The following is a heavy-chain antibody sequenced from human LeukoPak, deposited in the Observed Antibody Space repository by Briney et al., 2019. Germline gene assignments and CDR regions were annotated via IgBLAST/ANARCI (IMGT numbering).Heavy chain of an antibody. CDR3: ARVIRIAAAGTTWFDP. D-gene: IGHD6-13*01. CDR1: GGTFSSYA. V-gene: IGHV1-69*05. CDR2: IIPIFGTA. J-gene: IGHJ5*02. Sequence: ASVKVSCKVSGGTFSSYAISWVRQAPGQGLEWMGGIIPIFGTANYAQKFQGRVTITTDESTSTAYMELSSLRSEDTAVYYCARVIRIAAAGTTWFDPWGQGTLVTVSS.